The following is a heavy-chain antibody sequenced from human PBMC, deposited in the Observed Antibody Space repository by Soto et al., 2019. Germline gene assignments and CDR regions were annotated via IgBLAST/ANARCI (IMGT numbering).Heavy chain of an antibody. CDR3: AKDGQLQHWYFDL. J-gene: IGHJ2*01. V-gene: IGHV3-30*18. D-gene: IGHD6-6*01. CDR1: GFTFRSYG. CDR2: ISYDGSNK. Sequence: QVQLVESGGGVVQPGSSLRLSCAASGFTFRSYGMPWVRQAPGKGLEWVAVISYDGSNKYYADSAKGRFTISRDNSKNTLYLQMNSLRAEDTAVYYCAKDGQLQHWYFDLWGRGTLVTVSS.